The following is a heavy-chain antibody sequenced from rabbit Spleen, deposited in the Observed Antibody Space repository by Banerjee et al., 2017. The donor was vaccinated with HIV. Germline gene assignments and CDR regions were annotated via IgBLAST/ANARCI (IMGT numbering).Heavy chain of an antibody. Sequence: QSLEESGGDLVKPGASLTLTCTASGVSFTNNNYMCWVRQAPGKGLEWIACIDTGRSGFTYSATWAKGRFTISKTSSTTVTLQMTSLTAADTATYFCATRPVYGGYNLWGPGTLVTVS. V-gene: IGHV1S40*01. D-gene: IGHD2-1*01. J-gene: IGHJ4*01. CDR3: ATRPVYGGYNL. CDR2: IDTGRSGFT. CDR1: GVSFTNNNY.